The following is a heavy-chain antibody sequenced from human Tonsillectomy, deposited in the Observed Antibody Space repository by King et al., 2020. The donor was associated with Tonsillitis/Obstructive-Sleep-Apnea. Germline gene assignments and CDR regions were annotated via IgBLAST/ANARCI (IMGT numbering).Heavy chain of an antibody. CDR3: AKAAQGYDIFTGMDV. CDR1: GFTFSSYG. CDR2: ISYDGSNK. D-gene: IGHD3-9*01. Sequence: VQLVESGGGVVQPGRSLRLSCAASGFTFSSYGIHWVRQAPGKGLEWVTIISYDGSNKYYADSVKGRFTISRDNSKNTLYLQMNSLRAEDTAVYYCAKAAQGYDIFTGMDVWGQGTTVTVSS. J-gene: IGHJ6*02. V-gene: IGHV3-30*18.